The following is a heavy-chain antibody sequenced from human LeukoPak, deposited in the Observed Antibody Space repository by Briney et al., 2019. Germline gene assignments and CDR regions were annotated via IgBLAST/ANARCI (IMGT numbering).Heavy chain of an antibody. Sequence: GASVKVSCKASGYTFTGYYMHWVRQAPGQGLEWMGWLNPQTGDTHFAQKFQGRVTMTRATSISTAYMELSRLRSDDTAVYYCARGGRVPIAQGLYDYVWGSYRSRYDYWGQGTLVTVSS. J-gene: IGHJ4*02. CDR2: LNPQTGDT. CDR3: ARGGRVPIAQGLYDYVWGSYRSRYDY. D-gene: IGHD3-16*02. CDR1: GYTFTGYY. V-gene: IGHV1-2*02.